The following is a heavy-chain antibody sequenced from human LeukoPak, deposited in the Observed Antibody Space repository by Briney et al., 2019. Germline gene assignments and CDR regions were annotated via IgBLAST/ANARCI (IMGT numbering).Heavy chain of an antibody. CDR2: IYNSGNT. Sequence: SETLSLTCSVSGASISRYYWNWIRQPPGKRLEWIGHIYNSGNTNYNPSLKSRVTLSLDTSKNQFSLKLNSVTAADTAVYYCARRTVDDWYFDLWGRGTLVTVSS. CDR1: GASISRYY. D-gene: IGHD4-17*01. V-gene: IGHV4-59*08. J-gene: IGHJ2*01. CDR3: ARRTVDDWYFDL.